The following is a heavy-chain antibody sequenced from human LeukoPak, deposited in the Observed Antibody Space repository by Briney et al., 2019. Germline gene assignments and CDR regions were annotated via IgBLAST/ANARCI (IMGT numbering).Heavy chain of an antibody. J-gene: IGHJ4*02. Sequence: GGSVTHPRTASGFTFSSYAMSWVRQAPGKGLEWVSAISGSGGSTYYADSVTSRFTISRDNSKNTLYLTMNSLRAEDTAVYYCAKAAESIVVVPAAFDYWGQG. D-gene: IGHD2-2*01. CDR1: GFTFSSYA. CDR3: AKAAESIVVVPAAFDY. CDR2: ISGSGGST. V-gene: IGHV3-23*01.